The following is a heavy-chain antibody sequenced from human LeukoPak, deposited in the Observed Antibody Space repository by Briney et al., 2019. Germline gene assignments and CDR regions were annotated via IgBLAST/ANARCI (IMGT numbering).Heavy chain of an antibody. D-gene: IGHD2-21*02. Sequence: SETLSLTCTVSGGSMSNYYWSWIRQPSGKGLEWIRYIYYSGSTNYNPSLKSRVTISVDTSKNKFSLKLRSVTAADTAVYYCARVCGGDCYPLGFDPWGQGTLVTVSS. CDR2: IYYSGST. V-gene: IGHV4-59*01. CDR3: ARVCGGDCYPLGFDP. J-gene: IGHJ5*02. CDR1: GGSMSNYY.